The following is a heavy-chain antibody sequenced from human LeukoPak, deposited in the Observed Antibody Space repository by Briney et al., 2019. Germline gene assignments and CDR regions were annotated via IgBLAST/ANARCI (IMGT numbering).Heavy chain of an antibody. CDR3: ARHRGSGSAHDAFYI. CDR2: MYYSGTT. Sequence: SETLSLTCTVSGYSISSGYFWGWIRQPPGKGLEWIGNMYYSGTTYYNPSLKSRVTISVDTSKNQFSLELNSVTAADTAVYYCARHRGSGSAHDAFYIWGQGTMVTVSS. V-gene: IGHV4-38-2*02. CDR1: GYSISSGYF. J-gene: IGHJ3*02. D-gene: IGHD6-19*01.